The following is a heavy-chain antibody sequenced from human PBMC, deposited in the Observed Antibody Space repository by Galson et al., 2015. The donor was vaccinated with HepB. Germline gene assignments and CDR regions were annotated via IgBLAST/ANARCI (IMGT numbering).Heavy chain of an antibody. V-gene: IGHV1-46*01. Sequence: SVKVSCKASGSTFTSNYMHWVRQAPGQGLEWMGIINPSGGSTSYAQKFQGRVTMTRDTSTSTVYMELSSLRSEDTAVYYCARAITFASAFDIWGQGTMVTVSS. CDR3: ARAITFASAFDI. J-gene: IGHJ3*02. CDR1: GSTFTSNY. D-gene: IGHD3-16*01. CDR2: INPSGGST.